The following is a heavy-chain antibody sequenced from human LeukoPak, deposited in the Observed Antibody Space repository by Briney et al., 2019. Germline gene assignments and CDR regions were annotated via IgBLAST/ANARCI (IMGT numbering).Heavy chain of an antibody. Sequence: SETLSLTCAVYGGSFSGYYWSWIRQPPAKGLEWIGEINHSGSTNYNPSLKSRVTISVDTSKNQFSLKLSSVTAADTAVYHCARGKNYYVLDYWGQGTLVTVSP. J-gene: IGHJ4*02. D-gene: IGHD3-10*02. CDR3: ARGKNYYVLDY. CDR1: GGSFSGYY. V-gene: IGHV4-34*01. CDR2: INHSGST.